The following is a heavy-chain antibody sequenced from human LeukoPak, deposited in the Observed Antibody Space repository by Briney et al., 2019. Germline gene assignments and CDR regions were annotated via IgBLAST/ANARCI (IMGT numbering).Heavy chain of an antibody. D-gene: IGHD2-2*02. CDR2: ISSSSSHI. CDR1: GFAFSNFA. Sequence: GGSLRLSCAASGFAFSNFAMHWVRQAPGKGLEWVSSISSSSSHINYADSVKGRFTISRDNAKNSLYLQMNSLRAEDTAVYYCARGRCSSTSCYTIPIDYWGQGTLVTVSS. J-gene: IGHJ4*02. V-gene: IGHV3-21*01. CDR3: ARGRCSSTSCYTIPIDY.